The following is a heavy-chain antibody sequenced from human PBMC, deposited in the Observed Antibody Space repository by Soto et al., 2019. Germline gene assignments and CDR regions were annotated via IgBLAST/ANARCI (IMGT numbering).Heavy chain of an antibody. Sequence: PGGSLRLSCAASGFTFSTFAMSWVRQAPGKGLEWVSVISDSGGSTYYADSVKGRFTISRDNSKSALYLQMNSLRAEDTAIFYCARDRIAVAGTCGYWGRGTLVTSPQ. V-gene: IGHV3-23*01. CDR2: ISDSGGST. CDR1: GFTFSTFA. D-gene: IGHD6-19*01. CDR3: ARDRIAVAGTCGY. J-gene: IGHJ4*02.